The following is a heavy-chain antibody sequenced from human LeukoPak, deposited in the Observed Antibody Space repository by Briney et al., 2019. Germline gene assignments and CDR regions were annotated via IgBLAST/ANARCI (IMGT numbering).Heavy chain of an antibody. CDR1: GFTFSSYW. V-gene: IGHV3-7*02. D-gene: IGHD3-22*01. Sequence: GGSLRLSCAASGFTFSSYWMSWVRQAPGKGLEWVANIKQDGSEKYYVDSVKGRFAISRDNAKNSLYLQMNSLRAEDTAVYYCAKAYLYDSSGYPTRYYYGMDVWGQGTTVTVSS. J-gene: IGHJ6*02. CDR3: AKAYLYDSSGYPTRYYYGMDV. CDR2: IKQDGSEK.